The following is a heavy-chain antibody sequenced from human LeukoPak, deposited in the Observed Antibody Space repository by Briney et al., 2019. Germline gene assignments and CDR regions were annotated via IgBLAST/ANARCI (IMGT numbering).Heavy chain of an antibody. CDR3: APGVWYGPFDY. CDR1: GFTFSSYA. J-gene: IGHJ4*02. D-gene: IGHD6-13*01. V-gene: IGHV3-23*01. CDR2: ISGSGGST. Sequence: GGSLRLSCAASGFTFSSYAMSWVRQAPGKGREWVSAISGSGGSTYYADSVKGRFTISRDNSKNTLYLQMNSLRAEDTAVYYCAPGVWYGPFDYWGQGTLVTVSS.